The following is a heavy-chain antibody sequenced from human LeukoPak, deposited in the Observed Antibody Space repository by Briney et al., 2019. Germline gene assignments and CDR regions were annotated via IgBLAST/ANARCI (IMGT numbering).Heavy chain of an antibody. J-gene: IGHJ4*02. V-gene: IGHV3-30*02. Sequence: GGSLRLSCAASGFTFSSYGMHWVRQAPGKGLDWVAFIHHDGSNKYYADSVKGRFTISRDNSKNTLYLQMNSLRAEDTAVYYCAKDPDYYDSSGYSRVYFDYWGQGTLVTVSS. CDR2: IHHDGSNK. D-gene: IGHD3-22*01. CDR3: AKDPDYYDSSGYSRVYFDY. CDR1: GFTFSSYG.